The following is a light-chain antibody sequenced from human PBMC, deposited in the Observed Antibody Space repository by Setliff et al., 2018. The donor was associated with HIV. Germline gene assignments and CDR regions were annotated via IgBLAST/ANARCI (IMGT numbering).Light chain of an antibody. J-gene: IGLJ1*01. V-gene: IGLV2-14*03. Sequence: QSALTQPASVSGSPGQSITISCTGTSSDVGYYNYVSWYQQHPGKAPKLLIYDVNNRPSGVSNRFSGSKSGNTASLTISGLQAEDEADYYCSSYTSSSTRVFGTGTKVTVL. CDR1: SSDVGYYNY. CDR3: SSYTSSSTRV. CDR2: DVN.